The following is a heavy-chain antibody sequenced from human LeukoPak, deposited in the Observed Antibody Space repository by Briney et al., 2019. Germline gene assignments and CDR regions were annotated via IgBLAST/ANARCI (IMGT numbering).Heavy chain of an antibody. CDR2: INHSGST. J-gene: IGHJ4*02. CDR1: GGSFSGYY. Sequence: SETLSLTCAVYGGSFSGYYWSWIRQPPGKGLEWIGEINHSGSTNYNPSLKSRVTISVDTSKNQFSLKLSSVTAANTAVYYCARGSALDYWGQGTLVTVSS. V-gene: IGHV4-34*01. CDR3: ARGSALDY.